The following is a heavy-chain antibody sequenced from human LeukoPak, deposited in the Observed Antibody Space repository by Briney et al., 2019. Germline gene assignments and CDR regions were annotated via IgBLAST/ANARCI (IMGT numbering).Heavy chain of an antibody. V-gene: IGHV3-23*01. CDR1: GFTFSNYA. Sequence: GGSLRLSCAASGFTFSNYAMSWVRQAPGKGLEWVSGLTGSGGSTYYADSVKGRFTISRDNAKNSLYLQMTSLRAEDTAVYFCARYSYSHGYFDNWGQGTLVTVSS. D-gene: IGHD5-18*01. CDR2: LTGSGGST. J-gene: IGHJ4*02. CDR3: ARYSYSHGYFDN.